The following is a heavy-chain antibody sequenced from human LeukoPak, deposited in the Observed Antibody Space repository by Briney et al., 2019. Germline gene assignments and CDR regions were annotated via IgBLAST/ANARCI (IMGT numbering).Heavy chain of an antibody. D-gene: IGHD6-6*01. CDR1: GGSISSSSYY. CDR3: AREFRIAARRFYYYYMDV. V-gene: IGHV4-39*07. Sequence: SETLSLTCTVSGGSISSSSYYWGWIRQPPGKGLEWIGSIYYSGSTYYNPSLKSRVTISVDTSKNQFSLKLSSVTTADTAVYYCAREFRIAARRFYYYYMDVWGKGTTVTVSS. CDR2: IYYSGST. J-gene: IGHJ6*03.